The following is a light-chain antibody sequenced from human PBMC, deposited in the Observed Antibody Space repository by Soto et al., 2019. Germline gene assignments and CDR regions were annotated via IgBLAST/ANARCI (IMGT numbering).Light chain of an antibody. J-gene: IGKJ3*01. CDR1: QTISTW. CDR3: QQYKSYPFT. CDR2: RAS. V-gene: IGKV1-5*03. Sequence: DIQMTQSPSTLSASVGDRVTITCRASQTISTWLAWFQQKPGKAPNLLIYRASSLESGVPSRFSGSGSESEFTLTISGLQPDDFATYYCQQYKSYPFTFGPGTKV.